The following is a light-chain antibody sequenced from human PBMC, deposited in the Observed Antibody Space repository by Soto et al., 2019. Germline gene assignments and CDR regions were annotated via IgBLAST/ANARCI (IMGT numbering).Light chain of an antibody. Sequence: EIVMTQSPATLSVSPGERATLSCRASQSVSSNLAWYQQKPGQAPRLLIYGAFMRATGIPARFSGSGSGTEFTLTISSLQSEDFAVYYCQQYNNWPPMTFGQGTKVDIK. CDR2: GAF. CDR3: QQYNNWPPMT. J-gene: IGKJ1*01. V-gene: IGKV3-15*01. CDR1: QSVSSN.